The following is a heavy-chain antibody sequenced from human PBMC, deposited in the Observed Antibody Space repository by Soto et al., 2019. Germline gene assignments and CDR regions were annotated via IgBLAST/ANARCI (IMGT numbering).Heavy chain of an antibody. CDR2: IIPILGIA. Sequence: SVKVSCKASGGTFSSYTISWVRQAPGQGLEWMGRIIPILGIANYAQKFQGRVTITADKSTSTAYMELSSLRSEDTAVYYCARRDDYGDYGFDYWGQGTLVTVSS. CDR3: ARRDDYGDYGFDY. J-gene: IGHJ4*02. D-gene: IGHD4-17*01. CDR1: GGTFSSYT. V-gene: IGHV1-69*02.